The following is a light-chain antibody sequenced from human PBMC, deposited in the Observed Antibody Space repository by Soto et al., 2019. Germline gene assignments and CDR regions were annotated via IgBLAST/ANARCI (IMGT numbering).Light chain of an antibody. Sequence: ELVMTQSPATLSVSPGERATLSCRASQTIGSNYLAWYQQKPGQAPRLLIYGASNRATGIPDRFSGSGSGTDFTLTISRLEPEDFAVYYCHQYGSSPSTFGQGTKVDIK. J-gene: IGKJ1*01. CDR1: QTIGSNY. CDR2: GAS. V-gene: IGKV3-20*01. CDR3: HQYGSSPST.